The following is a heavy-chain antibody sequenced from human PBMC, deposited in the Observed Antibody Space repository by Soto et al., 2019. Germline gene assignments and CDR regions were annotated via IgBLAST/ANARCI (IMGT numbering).Heavy chain of an antibody. D-gene: IGHD5-12*01. CDR1: GYTFTSYD. CDR2: MNPNSGNT. J-gene: IGHJ4*02. V-gene: IGHV1-8*01. CDR3: ARERRDGYDN. Sequence: QVQLVQSGAEVKKPGASVKVSCKASGYTFTSYDINWERQATGQGHEWMGWMNPNSGNTAYAQKFQGRVTMTRNTSIGTAYMELSSLSSEDTAVYYCARERRDGYDNWGQGTRVTVSS.